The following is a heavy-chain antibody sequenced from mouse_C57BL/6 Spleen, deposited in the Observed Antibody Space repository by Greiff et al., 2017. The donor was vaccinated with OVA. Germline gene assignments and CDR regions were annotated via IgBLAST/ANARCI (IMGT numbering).Heavy chain of an antibody. CDR3: ARWSYYGSSYAAY. Sequence: QVQLQQPGAELVKPGASVKLSCKASGYTFTSYWMHWVKQRPGQGLEWIGMIHPNSGSTNYNEKFKSKATLTVDKSSSTAYMQLSSLTSEDSAVYYCARWSYYGSSYAAYWGQGTLVTVSA. CDR1: GYTFTSYW. CDR2: IHPNSGST. D-gene: IGHD1-1*01. V-gene: IGHV1-64*01. J-gene: IGHJ3*01.